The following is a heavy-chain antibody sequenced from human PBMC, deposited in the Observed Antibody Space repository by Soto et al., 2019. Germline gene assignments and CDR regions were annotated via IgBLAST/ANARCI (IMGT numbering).Heavy chain of an antibody. Sequence: QVQLEQSGAEVKKPGSSVKVSCKASGGTLSDHGVAWLRQAPGQGLEWMGGTIPVFNTAKYAQKFQGRVIVTSDKFTTIAYMELSSLRSEDTAFYFCARGVYGSGNYYTGPSAFDILGQGTMVIVSS. CDR2: TIPVFNTA. CDR3: ARGVYGSGNYYTGPSAFDI. CDR1: GGTLSDHG. V-gene: IGHV1-69*06. D-gene: IGHD3-10*01. J-gene: IGHJ3*02.